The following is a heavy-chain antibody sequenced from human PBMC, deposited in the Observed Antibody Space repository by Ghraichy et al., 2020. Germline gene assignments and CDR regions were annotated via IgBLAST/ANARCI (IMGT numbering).Heavy chain of an antibody. CDR1: GFTFKKYA. D-gene: IGHD1-26*01. V-gene: IGHV3-23*01. CDR2: ISVDGGNP. CDR3: AKGYSATFSSDNSGFDY. Sequence: GESLNISCAASGFTFKKYAMSWVRQAPGKGLEWVSAISVDGGNPHYADSVKGRFTISRDNSKNTLSLHMNGLRGDDTAKYYCAKGYSATFSSDNSGFDYWGQGTLVTVSS. J-gene: IGHJ4*02.